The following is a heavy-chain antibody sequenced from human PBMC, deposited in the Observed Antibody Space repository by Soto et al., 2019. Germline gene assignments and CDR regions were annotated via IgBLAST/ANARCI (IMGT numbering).Heavy chain of an antibody. D-gene: IGHD3-16*01. V-gene: IGHV3-66*01. CDR3: AREPWAADY. J-gene: IGHJ4*02. Sequence: VQLVESGGGLVQPGGSLRLSCAASGFTVSTKYMSWVRQAPGKGLEWVLVIYSGGSTFYADSVRGRLTISRDNSKNTVNLKMNSLRAEDTAVYYCAREPWAADYWGQGTLVTVSS. CDR2: IYSGGST. CDR1: GFTVSTKY.